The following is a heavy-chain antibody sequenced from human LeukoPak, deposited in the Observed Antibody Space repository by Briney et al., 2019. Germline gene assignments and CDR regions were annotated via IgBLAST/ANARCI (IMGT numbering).Heavy chain of an antibody. CDR2: ISYDGSNK. CDR1: GFTFSSYG. CDR3: VPREYYFDY. V-gene: IGHV3-30*03. Sequence: GRSLRLSCAASGFTFSSYGMHWVRQAPGKGLEWVAVISYDGSNKYYADSVKGRFTISRDNSKNTLYLQMNSLRAEDTTVYYCVPREYYFDYWGREPWSPSPQ. J-gene: IGHJ4*02.